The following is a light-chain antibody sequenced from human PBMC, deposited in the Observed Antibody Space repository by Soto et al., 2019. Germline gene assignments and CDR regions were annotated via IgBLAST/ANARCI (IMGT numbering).Light chain of an antibody. J-gene: IGKJ3*01. V-gene: IGKV3-20*01. CDR3: QHYGRSPGLFT. Sequence: EIVLTQSPGTLSLSPGERATLSCRASQSVSSSYLAWYQQKPGQTPRLLIYGASSRATGIPDRFSGSGSGTDFTLTISRLEPEDFAVYYCQHYGRSPGLFTFGPGTKVDI. CDR2: GAS. CDR1: QSVSSSY.